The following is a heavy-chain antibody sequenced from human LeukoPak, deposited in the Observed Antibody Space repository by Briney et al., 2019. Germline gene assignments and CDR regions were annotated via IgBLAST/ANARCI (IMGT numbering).Heavy chain of an antibody. J-gene: IGHJ4*02. Sequence: GGSLRLSCAASGFTFSSYAMSWVRQAPGKGLEWVSAVSTSGDTTYYADSVKGRFTISRDNSRNTLYLQMNSLRAEDTAVYYCAKAGSHTFFDCWGQGTLVTVSS. CDR3: AKAGSHTFFDC. V-gene: IGHV3-23*01. D-gene: IGHD2-15*01. CDR2: VSTSGDTT. CDR1: GFTFSSYA.